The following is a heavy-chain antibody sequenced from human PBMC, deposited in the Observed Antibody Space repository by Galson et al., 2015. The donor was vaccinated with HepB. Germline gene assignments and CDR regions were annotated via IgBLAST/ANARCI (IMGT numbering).Heavy chain of an antibody. CDR1: GFTVSSNY. CDR2: IYSGGST. D-gene: IGHD6-19*01. CDR3: AREGYSSGELTSLRAFDI. Sequence: SLRLSCAASGFTVSSNYMSWVRQAPGKGLEWVSVIYSGGSTYYADSVKGRFTISRDNSKNTLYLQMNSLRAEDTAVYYCAREGYSSGELTSLRAFDIWGQGTMVTVSS. J-gene: IGHJ3*02. V-gene: IGHV3-53*01.